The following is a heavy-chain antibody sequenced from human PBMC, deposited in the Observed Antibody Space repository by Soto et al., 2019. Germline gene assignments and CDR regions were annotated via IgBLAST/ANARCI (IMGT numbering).Heavy chain of an antibody. V-gene: IGHV1-69*02. J-gene: IGHJ6*03. CDR2: IIPILGIA. CDR3: ARGEPTPMAARPTPNPYYCYYMAV. Sequence: QVQLVQSGAEVKKPGSSVKVSCKASGGTFSSYTISWVRQAPGQGLEWMGRIIPILGIANYAQKFQGRVTITADKSTSTAYRELSSLKSEDTAVYYCARGEPTPMAARPTPNPYYCYYMAVWGKGPTVTVSS. CDR1: GGTFSSYT. D-gene: IGHD6-25*01.